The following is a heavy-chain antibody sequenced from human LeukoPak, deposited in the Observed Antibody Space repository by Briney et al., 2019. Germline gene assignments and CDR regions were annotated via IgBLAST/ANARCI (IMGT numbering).Heavy chain of an antibody. J-gene: IGHJ4*02. Sequence: SQTLSLTCAVSGGSVSSGGYSWSWIRQPPGKGLEWIGYIYHSGGTSYYPPLKSRVTISVDRSKNQFSLKLSSVTAADTAVYYCARGGYSGFDSQYYFDYWGQGTLVTVSS. CDR1: GGSVSSGGYS. CDR2: IYHSGGT. V-gene: IGHV4-30-2*01. CDR3: ARGGYSGFDSQYYFDY. D-gene: IGHD5-12*01.